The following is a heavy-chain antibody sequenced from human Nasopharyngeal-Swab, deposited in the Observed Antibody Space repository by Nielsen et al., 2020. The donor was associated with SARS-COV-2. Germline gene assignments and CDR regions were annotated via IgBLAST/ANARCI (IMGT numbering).Heavy chain of an antibody. CDR1: GYTVTSYY. Sequence: ASVKVSCKASGYTVTSYYMHWVRQAPGQGLEWMGIINPSGGSTSYAQKFQGRVTMTRDTSTSTVYMELSSLRSEDTAVYYCARDPKVGAPWYYYYGMDVWGQGTTVTVSS. CDR3: ARDPKVGAPWYYYYGMDV. J-gene: IGHJ6*02. D-gene: IGHD1-26*01. CDR2: INPSGGST. V-gene: IGHV1-46*01.